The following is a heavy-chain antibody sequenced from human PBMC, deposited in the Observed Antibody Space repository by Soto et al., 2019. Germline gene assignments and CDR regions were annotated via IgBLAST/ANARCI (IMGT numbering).Heavy chain of an antibody. Sequence: EVQLLESGGGLAQPGGSLRLSCAASGFIFRTYAMNWVRQAPGKGLEWVSVMVGDGSSSDYADSVRGRFTISRDNSKNTLYLQMNSLRAEDTAVYYCAKDLRPDGRYDLDYWGQGTLVNVSS. CDR2: MVGDGSSS. J-gene: IGHJ4*02. CDR3: AKDLRPDGRYDLDY. V-gene: IGHV3-23*01. CDR1: GFIFRTYA. D-gene: IGHD1-26*01.